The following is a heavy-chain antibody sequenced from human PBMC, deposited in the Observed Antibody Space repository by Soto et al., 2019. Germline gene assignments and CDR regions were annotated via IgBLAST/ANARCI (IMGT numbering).Heavy chain of an antibody. D-gene: IGHD1-26*01. V-gene: IGHV1-46*01. CDR3: ARSSGGNFGIIIVGPNWFDP. J-gene: IGHJ5*02. Sequence: VASVKVSCKTPGDTFTSYYLNWVRQAPGQGLEWMGVINPHGGSTKYAQKFQGRVTMTRDTSRSTVYMELRSLRSDDTAIYYCARSSGGNFGIIIVGPNWFDPRGPVSMVTVSS. CDR1: GDTFTSYY. CDR2: INPHGGST.